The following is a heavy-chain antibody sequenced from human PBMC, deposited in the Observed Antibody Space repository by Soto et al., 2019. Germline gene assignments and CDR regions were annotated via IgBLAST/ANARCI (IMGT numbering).Heavy chain of an antibody. CDR1: GGSIDSGAFS. J-gene: IGHJ4*02. Sequence: SETLSLTCAVSGGSIDSGAFSLSWIRHPPGKGLEWIGYVTHSGTAYSIPSLNGRLTLSVDSSQTQFSLKLTSVTAADSAFYYCARIHWAQSSLDYWGRGILVTVSS. CDR3: ARIHWAQSSLDY. D-gene: IGHD6-19*01. V-gene: IGHV4-30-2*01. CDR2: VTHSGTA.